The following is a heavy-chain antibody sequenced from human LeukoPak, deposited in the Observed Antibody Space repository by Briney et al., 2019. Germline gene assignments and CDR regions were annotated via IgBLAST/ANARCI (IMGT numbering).Heavy chain of an antibody. V-gene: IGHV3-23*01. CDR3: AKVKWKLIGYFDY. J-gene: IGHJ4*02. Sequence: GGSLRLSCAASGFTFSTYTMYWVRHPPGKGLEWASIIGSSGGGIHYADSVKGRFTNSRDDSKNTLFLQMNSLRAEDTAVYFCAKVKWKLIGYFDYWGQGTLVTVSS. CDR1: GFTFSTYT. D-gene: IGHD1-20*01. CDR2: IGSSGGGI.